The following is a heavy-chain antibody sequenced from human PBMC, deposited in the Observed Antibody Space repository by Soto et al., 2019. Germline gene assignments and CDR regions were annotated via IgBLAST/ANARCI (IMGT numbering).Heavy chain of an antibody. V-gene: IGHV1-46*01. CDR2: IDPSGGVT. J-gene: IGHJ6*03. CDR3: AREEQLVPGYMDV. D-gene: IGHD6-6*01. Sequence: ASVKVSCKTSGYTFTKFHIHWVRQAPGRGLEWMGMIDPSGGVTRDAQRFQGRITMTSDTSTSSVYMELRGLTSEDTAVYYCAREEQLVPGYMDVRGKGTTVTVSS. CDR1: GYTFTKFH.